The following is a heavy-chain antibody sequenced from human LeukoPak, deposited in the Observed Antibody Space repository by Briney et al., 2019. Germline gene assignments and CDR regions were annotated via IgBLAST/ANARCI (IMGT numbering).Heavy chain of an antibody. V-gene: IGHV3-66*02. CDR1: GFTVSSNY. CDR3: ARDRRNYYDSSGPSDAFDI. Sequence: PGGSLRLSCAASGFTVSSNYMSWVRQAPGKGLEWVSVVYSGGSTYYADSVKGRFTISRDNSKNTLYLQMNSLRAEDTAVYYCARDRRNYYDSSGPSDAFDIWGQGTMVTVSS. D-gene: IGHD3-22*01. CDR2: VYSGGST. J-gene: IGHJ3*02.